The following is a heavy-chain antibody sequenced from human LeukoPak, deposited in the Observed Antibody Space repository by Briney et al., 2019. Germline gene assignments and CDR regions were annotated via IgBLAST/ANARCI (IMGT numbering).Heavy chain of an antibody. CDR2: VYYSGST. Sequence: PSETLSLTCTVSGGSVRSDSYYWSWIRQPPGKGLEWIGYVYYSGSTNYNPSLKSRVTISVDTSKNQFSLKLSSVTAADTAVYYCARGLAKGVKTRYYFDYWGQGTLVTVSS. D-gene: IGHD4-17*01. CDR1: GGSVRSDSYY. V-gene: IGHV4-61*01. CDR3: ARGLAKGVKTRYYFDY. J-gene: IGHJ4*02.